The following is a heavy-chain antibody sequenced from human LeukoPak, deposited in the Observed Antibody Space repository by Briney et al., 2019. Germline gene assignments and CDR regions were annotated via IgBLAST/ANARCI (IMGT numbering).Heavy chain of an antibody. Sequence: GGSLRLSCAASGFTFSSYAMSWVRQAPGKGLEWVSSISSSSSYIYYADSVKGRFTISRDNAKNSLYLQMNSLRAEDTAVYYCARGLYYGSGSYLDYWGQGTLVTVSS. CDR1: GFTFSSYA. V-gene: IGHV3-21*01. CDR3: ARGLYYGSGSYLDY. CDR2: ISSSSSYI. J-gene: IGHJ4*02. D-gene: IGHD3-10*01.